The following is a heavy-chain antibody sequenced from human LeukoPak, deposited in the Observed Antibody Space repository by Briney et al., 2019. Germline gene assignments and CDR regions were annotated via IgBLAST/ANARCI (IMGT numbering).Heavy chain of an antibody. CDR1: GGSISSYY. J-gene: IGHJ4*02. CDR2: IYYSGST. D-gene: IGHD4-11*01. V-gene: IGHV4-59*01. Sequence: SETLSLTCTVSGGSISSYYWSWIRQPPGKGLELIGYIYYSGSTNYNPSLKSRVTISVDTSKNQFSLKLSSVTAADTAVYYCARDSGSNLPFDYWGQGTLVTVSS. CDR3: ARDSGSNLPFDY.